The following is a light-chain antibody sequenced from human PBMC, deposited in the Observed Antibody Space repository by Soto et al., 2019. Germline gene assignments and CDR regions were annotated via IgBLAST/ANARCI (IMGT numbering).Light chain of an antibody. V-gene: IGKV3-20*01. CDR1: QTVSSSY. CDR3: QQYGNSPPS. Sequence: EIVLTQSPGTLSLSPGEIATLSCRASQTVSSSYLAWYQQKPGQALRLLIYGAATRATGIPDRFSGSGSEKEFTLTISRLEPEDVAVYFCQQYGNSPPSFGQGTKVQIK. J-gene: IGKJ2*01. CDR2: GAA.